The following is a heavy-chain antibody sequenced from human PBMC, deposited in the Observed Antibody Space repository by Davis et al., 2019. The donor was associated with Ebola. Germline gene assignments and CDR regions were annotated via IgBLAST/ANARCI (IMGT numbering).Heavy chain of an antibody. CDR2: ISSSSSYT. J-gene: IGHJ6*02. CDR1: GFTFSNDA. D-gene: IGHD2-15*01. V-gene: IGHV3-11*06. CDR3: ARDSAATLLGYYGMDV. Sequence: GGSLRLSCVGSGFTFSNDAMSWVRQAPGKGLEWVSYISSSSSYTNYADSVKGRFTISRDNAKNLLYLQMNSLRAEDTAVYYCARDSAATLLGYYGMDVWGQGTTVTVSS.